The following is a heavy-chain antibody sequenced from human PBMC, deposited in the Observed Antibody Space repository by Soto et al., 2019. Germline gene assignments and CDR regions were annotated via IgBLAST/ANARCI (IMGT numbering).Heavy chain of an antibody. J-gene: IGHJ4*02. CDR2: IYHSGST. D-gene: IGHD6-19*01. CDR3: ARDSFIAVAGTGQHFDY. V-gene: IGHV4-38-2*02. Sequence: ETLSLTCAVSGYSISSGYYWGWIRQPPGKGLEWIGSIYHSGSTYYNPSLKSRVTISVDTSKNQFSLKLSSVTAADTAVYYCARDSFIAVAGTGQHFDYWGQGTLVTVSS. CDR1: GYSISSGYY.